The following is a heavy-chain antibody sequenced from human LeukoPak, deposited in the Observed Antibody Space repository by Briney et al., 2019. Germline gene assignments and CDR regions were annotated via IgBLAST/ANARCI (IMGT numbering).Heavy chain of an antibody. CDR1: GGSFSGYY. CDR3: ARGPYYGSGSYYLVY. D-gene: IGHD3-10*01. V-gene: IGHV4-34*01. J-gene: IGHJ4*02. Sequence: SETLSLTCAVYGGSFSGYYWSWIRQPPGKGLEWIGEINHSGSTNYNPSLKSRVTISVDTSKNQFSLKLSSVTAADTAVYYCARGPYYGSGSYYLVYWGQGTLVTVSS. CDR2: INHSGST.